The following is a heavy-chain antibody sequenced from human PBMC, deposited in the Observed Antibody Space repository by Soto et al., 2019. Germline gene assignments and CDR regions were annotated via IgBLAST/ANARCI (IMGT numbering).Heavy chain of an antibody. CDR1: GFTFSSYG. J-gene: IGHJ6*02. Sequence: GGSLRLSCAASGFTFSSYGMHWVRQAPGKGLEWVAVISYDGSNKYYADSVKGRFTISRDNSKNTLYLQMNSLRAEDTAVYYCAKDIHDSSGYYQNRYGMDVWGQGTTVTVSS. CDR3: AKDIHDSSGYYQNRYGMDV. D-gene: IGHD3-22*01. CDR2: ISYDGSNK. V-gene: IGHV3-30*18.